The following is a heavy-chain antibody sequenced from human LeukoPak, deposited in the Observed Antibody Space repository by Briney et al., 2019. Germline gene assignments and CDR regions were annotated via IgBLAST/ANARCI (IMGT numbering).Heavy chain of an antibody. CDR2: IIPIFGTA. V-gene: IGHV1-69*05. CDR1: GGTFSSYA. Sequence: GASVKVSCKASGGTFSSYAISWVRQAPGQGLERMGRIIPIFGTANYAQKFQGRVTITTDESTSTAYMELSSLRSEDTAVYYCVRDPHYYMDVWGKGTTVTVSS. J-gene: IGHJ6*03. CDR3: VRDPHYYMDV.